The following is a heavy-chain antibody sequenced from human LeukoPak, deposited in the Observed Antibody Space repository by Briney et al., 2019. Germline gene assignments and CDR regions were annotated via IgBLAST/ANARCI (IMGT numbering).Heavy chain of an antibody. Sequence: PGGSLRLSCAPSGFTFSSYAMSSVRQAPRKGLEWVSAISGSGGGTYYADSVKGRFTISRDNSKNTLYLQMNSLRAEDTAVYYCAKADTAMVTGMDYWGQGTLVTVSS. CDR3: AKADTAMVTGMDY. D-gene: IGHD5-18*01. CDR2: ISGSGGGT. V-gene: IGHV3-23*01. J-gene: IGHJ4*02. CDR1: GFTFSSYA.